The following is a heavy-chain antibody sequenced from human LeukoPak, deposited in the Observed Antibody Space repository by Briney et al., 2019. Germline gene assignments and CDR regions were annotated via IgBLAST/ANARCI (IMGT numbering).Heavy chain of an antibody. CDR2: ISSSSSYI. CDR3: AKLGYCSNTSCTTNWFDP. D-gene: IGHD2-2*01. CDR1: GFTFSSYS. Sequence: PGGSLRLSCAASGFTFSSYSMNWVRQAPGKGLEWVSSISSSSSYIYYADSVKGRFTISRDNAKNSLYLQMNSLRAEDTAVYYCAKLGYCSNTSCTTNWFDPWGQGTLVTVSS. V-gene: IGHV3-21*04. J-gene: IGHJ5*02.